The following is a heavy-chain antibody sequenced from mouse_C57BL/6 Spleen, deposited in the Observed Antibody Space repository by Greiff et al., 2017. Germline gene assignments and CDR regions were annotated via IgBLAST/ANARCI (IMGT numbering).Heavy chain of an antibody. V-gene: IGHV5-17*01. D-gene: IGHD1-1*01. CDR2: ISSGSSTI. CDR3: ARLTTVVARGYFDV. Sequence: EVKLVESGGGLVKPGGSLKLSCAASGFTFSDYGMHWVRQAPEKGLEWVAYISSGSSTIYYADTVKGRFTISRDNAKNTLFLQMTSLRSEDTAMYYCARLTTVVARGYFDVWGTGTTVTVSS. CDR1: GFTFSDYG. J-gene: IGHJ1*03.